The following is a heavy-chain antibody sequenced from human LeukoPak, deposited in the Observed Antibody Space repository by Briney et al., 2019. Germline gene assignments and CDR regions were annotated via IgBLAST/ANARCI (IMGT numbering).Heavy chain of an antibody. CDR3: ARDTKYAFDN. J-gene: IGHJ4*02. CDR1: GFTFSSYS. Sequence: PGGSLRLSCAASGFTFSSYSMNWVRQAPGKGLEWISYIGISSGNTKYADSVKGRFTISGDKAKNSVCLQMNSLRVEDTAVYHCARDTKYAFDNWGQGTLVTVSS. V-gene: IGHV3-48*01. CDR2: IGISSGNT. D-gene: IGHD2-2*01.